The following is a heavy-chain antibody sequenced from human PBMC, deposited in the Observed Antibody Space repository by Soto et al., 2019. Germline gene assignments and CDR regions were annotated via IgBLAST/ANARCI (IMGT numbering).Heavy chain of an antibody. D-gene: IGHD4-17*01. Sequence: SVTVSCKASGGTFSSYTISWVRQAPGQGLEWMGRIIPILGIANYAQKFQGRVTITADKSTSTAYMELSSLRSEDTAVYYCARERTTVTDYYYHYMDVWGKGTTVTVSS. CDR3: ARERTTVTDYYYHYMDV. CDR1: GGTFSSYT. J-gene: IGHJ6*03. CDR2: IIPILGIA. V-gene: IGHV1-69*04.